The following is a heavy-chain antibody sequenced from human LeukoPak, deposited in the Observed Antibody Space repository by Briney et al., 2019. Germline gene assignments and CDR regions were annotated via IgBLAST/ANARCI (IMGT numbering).Heavy chain of an antibody. Sequence: ASVKVSCKASGYTFTSYGISWVRQAPGQGLEWMGWISAYNGHTNYAQKLQGRVTMTKDTSTTTAYMELRSLRSDDTAVYYCARNFRLYSKVRHLDYYYYMDVWGKGTTVTVSS. CDR1: GYTFTSYG. J-gene: IGHJ6*03. V-gene: IGHV1-18*01. CDR3: ARNFRLYSKVRHLDYYYYMDV. D-gene: IGHD4-11*01. CDR2: ISAYNGHT.